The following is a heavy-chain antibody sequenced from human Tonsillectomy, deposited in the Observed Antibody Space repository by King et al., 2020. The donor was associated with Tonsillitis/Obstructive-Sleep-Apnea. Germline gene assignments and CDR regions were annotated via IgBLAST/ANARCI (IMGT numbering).Heavy chain of an antibody. J-gene: IGHJ4*02. CDR1: GFTFSSYA. V-gene: IGHV3-64*01. CDR3: ARGEFFDY. Sequence: VQLVESGGGLVQPGGSLRLSCAASGFTFSSYAMHWVRQAPGKGLEYVSAISSNGGSTYYANSVKGRFTISRDNSKNTLYLQMGGLRAEDMAVYYCARGEFFDYWGQGTLVTVSS. CDR2: ISSNGGST.